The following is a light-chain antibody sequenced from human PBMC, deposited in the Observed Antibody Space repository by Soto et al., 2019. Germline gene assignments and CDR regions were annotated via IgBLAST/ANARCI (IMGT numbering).Light chain of an antibody. Sequence: QSVLTQPASVSGSPGQSVTISCTGTSSDVGSYNLVSWYQHHPGKAPKLMIYEGSKRPSGVSNRFSGSKSGNTASLTISGLQAEDEDDYYCCSYAGSSTFWVFGGGTKVTVL. CDR1: SSDVGSYNL. V-gene: IGLV2-23*03. CDR3: CSYAGSSTFWV. J-gene: IGLJ3*02. CDR2: EGS.